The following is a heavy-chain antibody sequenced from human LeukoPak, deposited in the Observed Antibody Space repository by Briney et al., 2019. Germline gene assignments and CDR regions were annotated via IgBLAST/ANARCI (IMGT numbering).Heavy chain of an antibody. CDR1: GFTVSSNY. D-gene: IGHD6-13*01. J-gene: IGHJ4*02. Sequence: GGSLRLSCAASGFTVSSNYMSWVRQAPGKGPEWVSVIYSGGSTYYADSVKGRFTISRDNSKNTLYLQMNSLRAEDTAVYYCASQIEQQLSPFDYWGQGTLVTVSS. V-gene: IGHV3-53*01. CDR2: IYSGGST. CDR3: ASQIEQQLSPFDY.